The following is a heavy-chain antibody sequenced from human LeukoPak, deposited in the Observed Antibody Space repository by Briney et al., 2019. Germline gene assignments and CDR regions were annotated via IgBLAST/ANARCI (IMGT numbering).Heavy chain of an antibody. V-gene: IGHV3-23*01. CDR2: IRSNGETV. D-gene: IGHD1-1*01. CDR3: AKGQELDDGVFDS. Sequence: GGSLRLSCAASGFTFSRIAMSWVRQAPGKGPEWVSAIRSNGETVYNADSVKGRFTVSRDNSRQTLFSQMSSLRVEDTATYYCAKGQELDDGVFDSWGQGTLVTVSS. J-gene: IGHJ4*02. CDR1: GFTFSRIA.